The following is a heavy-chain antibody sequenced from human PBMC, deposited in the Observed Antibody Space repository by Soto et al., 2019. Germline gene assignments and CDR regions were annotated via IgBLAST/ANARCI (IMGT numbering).Heavy chain of an antibody. CDR2: MYSGGSA. CDR1: GFTVSTHY. Sequence: EVQLVESGGGLVQPGGSLRLSCAASGFTVSTHYMSWVRQAPGKGLEWVSVMYSGGSAYYADSVRGRFTISRDNSKNTVELQLHRLSADDTAVYSCARGTGGYCLDSWGQGTRVTVSS. V-gene: IGHV3-66*01. D-gene: IGHD1-26*01. CDR3: ARGTGGYCLDS. J-gene: IGHJ4*02.